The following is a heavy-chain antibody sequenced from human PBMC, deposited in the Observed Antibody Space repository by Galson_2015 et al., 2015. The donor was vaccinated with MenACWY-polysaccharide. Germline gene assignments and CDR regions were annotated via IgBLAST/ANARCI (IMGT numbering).Heavy chain of an antibody. J-gene: IGHJ4*02. CDR2: IKHDGSAK. V-gene: IGHV3-7*01. D-gene: IGHD5-12*01. Sequence: SLRLSCAASGFTFSSYWMSWVRQAPGKGLEWVANIKHDGSAKYYVDSVKGRFTISRDNAKNSLYLQMNSLRAEDTAVYYCARYLEEVDIVATPLGYWGQGSQVTVSS. CDR1: GFTFSSYW. CDR3: ARYLEEVDIVATPLGY.